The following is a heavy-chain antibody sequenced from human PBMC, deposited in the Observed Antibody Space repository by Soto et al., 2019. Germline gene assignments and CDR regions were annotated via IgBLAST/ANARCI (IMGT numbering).Heavy chain of an antibody. V-gene: IGHV1-46*03. Sequence: ASVKVSCKASGYTFTTYYMHWVRQAPGQGLEWMGIINPSGGSTSYAQKFQGRVTMTRDTSTSTVYMELSSLRSEDTAVYYCARDRGYDCSGYYQSDCFDYWGQGTLVTVSS. J-gene: IGHJ4*02. CDR2: INPSGGST. D-gene: IGHD3-22*01. CDR1: GYTFTTYY. CDR3: ARDRGYDCSGYYQSDCFDY.